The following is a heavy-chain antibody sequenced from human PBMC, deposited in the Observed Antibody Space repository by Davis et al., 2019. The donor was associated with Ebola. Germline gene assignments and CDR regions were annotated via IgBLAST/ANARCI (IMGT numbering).Heavy chain of an antibody. Sequence: AASVKVSCKASGGTFISYSISWVRQAPGQGLEWMGRIIPILGIPNYAQKFRGRVTITADKSTSTASMELSSLRSEDTAVYYCARGPRIVGSTLGAFDSWGQGTLVTVSS. CDR2: IIPILGIP. CDR3: ARGPRIVGSTLGAFDS. CDR1: GGTFISYS. V-gene: IGHV1-69*02. D-gene: IGHD1-26*01. J-gene: IGHJ4*02.